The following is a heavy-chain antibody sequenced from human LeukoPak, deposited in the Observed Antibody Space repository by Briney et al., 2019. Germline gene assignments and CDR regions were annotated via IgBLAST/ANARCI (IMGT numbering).Heavy chain of an antibody. V-gene: IGHV1-8*01. CDR2: MNPNSGNT. CDR1: GYTFTTYD. CDR3: ARGQYCTSFTCPYYFDY. Sequence: ASVRLSCKASGYTFTTYDINWVRQATGQGLEGMGWMNPNSGNTGYAQKFQGRVTMTRNTSTSTAYMELSSLRSEDTAVYYCARGQYCTSFTCPYYFDYWGQGTLVTVSP. D-gene: IGHD2-8*01. J-gene: IGHJ4*02.